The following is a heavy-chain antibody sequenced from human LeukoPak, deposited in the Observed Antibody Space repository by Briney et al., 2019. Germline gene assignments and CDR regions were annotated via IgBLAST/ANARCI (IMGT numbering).Heavy chain of an antibody. V-gene: IGHV3-48*03. CDR3: AKDTITMVRGVIDY. D-gene: IGHD3-10*01. Sequence: GGSLRLSCAASGFTFFSYEMNWVRQAPGKGLEWVSYISSSGSTIYYADSVKGRFTISRDNAKNSLYLQMNSLRAEDTAVYYCAKDTITMVRGVIDYWGQGTLVTVSS. J-gene: IGHJ4*02. CDR2: ISSSGSTI. CDR1: GFTFFSYE.